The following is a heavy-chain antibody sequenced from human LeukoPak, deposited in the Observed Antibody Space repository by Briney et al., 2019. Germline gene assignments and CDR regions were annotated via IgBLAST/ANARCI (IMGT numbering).Heavy chain of an antibody. CDR1: GFTFSSYW. V-gene: IGHV3-7*01. CDR2: IKQDGSEK. CDR3: ARVRRGPYYYYYMDV. Sequence: PGGSLRLSCAASGFTFSSYWMSWVRQAPGKGLEWVANIKQDGSEKYYVDSVKGRFTISRDNAKNSLYLQMNSLRAEDTAVYYSARVRRGPYYYYYMDVWGKGTTVTVSS. J-gene: IGHJ6*03. D-gene: IGHD1-14*01.